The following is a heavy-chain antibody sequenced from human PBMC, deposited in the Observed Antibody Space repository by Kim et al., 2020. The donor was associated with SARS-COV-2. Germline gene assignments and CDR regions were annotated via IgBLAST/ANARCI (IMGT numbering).Heavy chain of an antibody. J-gene: IGHJ3*02. V-gene: IGHV4-61*01. D-gene: IGHD4-4*01. CDR1: GGSVSSGSYY. CDR2: IYYSGST. CDR3: ARERSSYSNYRDDAFDI. Sequence: SETLSLTCTVSGGSVSSGSYYWNWIRQPPGKGLEWIGYIYYSGSTIYNPSLKSRVTISVDTSKNQFSLRLSSVAAADTAVYFCARERSSYSNYRDDAFDIWGQGTKVTVSS.